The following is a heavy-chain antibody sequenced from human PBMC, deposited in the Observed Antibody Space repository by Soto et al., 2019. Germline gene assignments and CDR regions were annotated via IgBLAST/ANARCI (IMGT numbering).Heavy chain of an antibody. CDR1: GGSFSGYY. CDR3: ARGYVRNFDF. CDR2: INHSGST. Sequence: QVQLQQWCAGLLKPSETLSLTCAVYGGSFSGYYWNWIRQPPGKGLEWIGEINHSGSTNYNPSLKSRVTISVDTSKNQFSLKLSSVTAADTAVYYCARGYVRNFDFWGQGTLVTVSS. J-gene: IGHJ4*02. V-gene: IGHV4-34*01. D-gene: IGHD3-10*02.